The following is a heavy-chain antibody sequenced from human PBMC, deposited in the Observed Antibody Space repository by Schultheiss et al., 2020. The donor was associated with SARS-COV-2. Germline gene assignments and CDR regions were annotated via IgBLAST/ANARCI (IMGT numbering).Heavy chain of an antibody. CDR2: ISGSGGST. Sequence: GGSLRLSCAASGFTFSSYAMSWVRQAPGKGLEWVSAISGSGGSTYYADSVKGRFTISRDNSKNTLYLQMNSLRAEDTAVYYCARDHSEGAWYSSSWNFDFWGQGTLVTVSS. J-gene: IGHJ4*02. D-gene: IGHD6-13*01. CDR1: GFTFSSYA. CDR3: ARDHSEGAWYSSSWNFDF. V-gene: IGHV3-23*01.